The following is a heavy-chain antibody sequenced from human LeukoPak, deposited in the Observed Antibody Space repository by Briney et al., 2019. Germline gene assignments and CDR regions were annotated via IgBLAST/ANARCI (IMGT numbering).Heavy chain of an antibody. J-gene: IGHJ4*02. CDR2: IKSKTDGGTT. V-gene: IGHV3-15*01. Sequence: PGGSLRLSCAASGFTFNNAWMSWVRQAPGKGLEWVGRIKSKTDGGTTDYAAPVKGRFTISRDDSKNTLYLQMNSLKTEDTAVYYCTTGKQQLVPEGSDYWGQGTLVTVSS. CDR3: TTGKQQLVPEGSDY. D-gene: IGHD6-13*01. CDR1: GFTFNNAW.